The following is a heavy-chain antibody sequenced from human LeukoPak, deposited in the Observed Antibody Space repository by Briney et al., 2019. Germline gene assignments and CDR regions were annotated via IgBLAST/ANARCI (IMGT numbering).Heavy chain of an antibody. D-gene: IGHD2-15*01. J-gene: IGHJ4*02. CDR1: GYIFTSYY. V-gene: IGHV1-46*01. Sequence: GASVKVSCKASGYIFTSYYMHWVRQAPGQGLEWMGIINPSGGSTSYAQKFQGRVTMTRDTSTSTVYMELSSLRSEDTAVYYCARATVEEVVAASLDYWGQGTLVTVSS. CDR2: INPSGGST. CDR3: ARATVEEVVAASLDY.